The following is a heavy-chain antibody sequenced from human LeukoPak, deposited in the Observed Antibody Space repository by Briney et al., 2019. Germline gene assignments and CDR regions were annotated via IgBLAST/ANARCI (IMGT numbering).Heavy chain of an antibody. CDR2: IYYSGST. CDR3: ARDLDRGGSRYFDY. D-gene: IGHD2-15*01. Sequence: PLQTLSLTCTVSGGSISSGGYYWSWIRQHPGKGLEWIGYIYYSGSTYYNPSLKSRVTISVDTSKNQFSLKLSSVTAADTAVYYCARDLDRGGSRYFDYWGQGTLVTVSS. J-gene: IGHJ4*02. V-gene: IGHV4-31*03. CDR1: GGSISSGGYY.